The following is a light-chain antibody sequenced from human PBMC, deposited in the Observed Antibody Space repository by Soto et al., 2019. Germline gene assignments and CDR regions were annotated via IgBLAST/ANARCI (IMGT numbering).Light chain of an antibody. Sequence: AIQLTQSPSSLSASVGDRVTITCRASQGISSALAWYQQKPGKAPKLLIYDASSLESGVPSRFSGSGAGIDFTLTISSLQPEDFATYYCQQFNSYPHAFTFGPGTKVDIK. V-gene: IGKV1-13*02. CDR3: QQFNSYPHAFT. J-gene: IGKJ3*01. CDR1: QGISSA. CDR2: DAS.